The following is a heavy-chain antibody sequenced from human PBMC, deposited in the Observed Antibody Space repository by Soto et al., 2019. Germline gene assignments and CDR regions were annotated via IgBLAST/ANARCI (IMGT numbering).Heavy chain of an antibody. Sequence: QVQLVQSGAEVKKPGASVKVSCKASGYTFTSYGISWVRQAPGQGLEWMGWISAYNGNTNYAQKLQGRVTITIDTSTSTAYMELRSRRSDNTAVYSCARGSSSSCHDYWGQGTLVTVSS. CDR3: ARGSSSSCHDY. CDR2: ISAYNGNT. V-gene: IGHV1-18*01. D-gene: IGHD6-13*01. CDR1: GYTFTSYG. J-gene: IGHJ4*02.